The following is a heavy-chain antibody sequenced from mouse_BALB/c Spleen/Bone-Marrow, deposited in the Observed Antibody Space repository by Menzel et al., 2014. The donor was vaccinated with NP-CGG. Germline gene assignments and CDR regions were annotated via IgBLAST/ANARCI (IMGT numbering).Heavy chain of an antibody. J-gene: IGHJ4*01. CDR3: ARLTYGSSYIVDF. V-gene: IGHV1S81*02. Sequence: VQLVESGAELVKPGASVKLSCKASGYTFTGYWVHWVKQRPGQGLEWIGEINPSNGRTNYNEKFKSMATLTVDKSSSTAYMQLSSLTSEDSAVFYCARLTYGSSYIVDFWGQGTSVTVSS. D-gene: IGHD1-1*01. CDR1: GYTFTGYW. CDR2: INPSNGRT.